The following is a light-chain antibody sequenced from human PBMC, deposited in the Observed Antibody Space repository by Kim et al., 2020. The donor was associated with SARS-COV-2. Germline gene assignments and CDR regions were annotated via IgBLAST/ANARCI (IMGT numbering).Light chain of an antibody. J-gene: IGKJ4*01. Sequence: VSPGERATLSCRASQSVSSNLAWYQQKPGQAPRLLIYGASTRATGIPDRFSGSGSGTEFTLTISSLQSEDFAVYYCQQYNNWPATFGGGTKVDIK. CDR2: GAS. CDR1: QSVSSN. V-gene: IGKV3-15*01. CDR3: QQYNNWPAT.